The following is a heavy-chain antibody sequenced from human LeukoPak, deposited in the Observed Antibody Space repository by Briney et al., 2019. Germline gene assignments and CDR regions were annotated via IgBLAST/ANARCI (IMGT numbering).Heavy chain of an antibody. Sequence: GGSLRLSCAASGFPFSYYGMHWIRQAPDKGLEWVAFIRYDGNDKFYAESVKGRFTISRDTSRNTLYLQMNSLRLEDTAVYYCAKDLMGDRWFGESWGQGTLVTVSS. CDR1: GFPFSYYG. V-gene: IGHV3-30*02. D-gene: IGHD3-10*01. J-gene: IGHJ5*02. CDR3: AKDLMGDRWFGES. CDR2: IRYDGNDK.